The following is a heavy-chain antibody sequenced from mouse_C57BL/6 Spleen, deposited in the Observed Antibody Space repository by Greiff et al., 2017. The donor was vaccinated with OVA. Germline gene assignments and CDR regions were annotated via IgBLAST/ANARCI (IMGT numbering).Heavy chain of an antibody. J-gene: IGHJ2*01. V-gene: IGHV5-17*01. CDR3: ERGEDY. CDR1: GFTFSDYG. CDR2: ISSGSSTI. Sequence: EVMLVESGGGLVKPGGSLKLSCAASGFTFSDYGMNWVRQAPEKGLEWVAYISSGSSTIYYADTVKGRFTISRDNAKNTLFLQMTSLRSEDTAMYYCERGEDYWGQGTTLTVSS.